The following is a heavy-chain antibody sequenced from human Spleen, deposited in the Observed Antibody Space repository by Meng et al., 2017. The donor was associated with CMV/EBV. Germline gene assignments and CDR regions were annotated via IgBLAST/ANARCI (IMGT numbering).Heavy chain of an antibody. CDR1: GGSLSSYD. CDR3: ARVVPAARFDP. Sequence: AQPQPSGQGLVNPAQSLSLTCTVSGGSLSSYDRSWIRQPAGKGLEWIGRIYTSGSTNYNPSLKRRVTMSVDTSKNQFSLKLSSVTAADTAVYYCARVVPAARFDPWGQGTLVTVSS. J-gene: IGHJ5*02. D-gene: IGHD2-2*01. CDR2: IYTSGST. V-gene: IGHV4-4*07.